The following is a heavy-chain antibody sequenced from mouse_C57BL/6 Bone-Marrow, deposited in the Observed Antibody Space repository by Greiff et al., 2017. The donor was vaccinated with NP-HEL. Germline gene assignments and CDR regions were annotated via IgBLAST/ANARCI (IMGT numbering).Heavy chain of an antibody. CDR3: ARSRRSGYVGDY. CDR2: IDPNSGGT. D-gene: IGHD3-2*02. V-gene: IGHV1-72*01. Sequence: QVHVKQPGAELVKPGASVKLSCKASGYTFTSYWMHWVKQRPGRGLEWIGRIDPNSGGTKYNEKFKSKATLTVDKPSSTAYMQLSSLTSEDSAVYYCARSRRSGYVGDYWGQGTTLTVSS. J-gene: IGHJ2*01. CDR1: GYTFTSYW.